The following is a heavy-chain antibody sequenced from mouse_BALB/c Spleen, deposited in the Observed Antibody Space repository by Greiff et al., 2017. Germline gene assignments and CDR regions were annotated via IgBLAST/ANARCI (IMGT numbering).Heavy chain of an antibody. J-gene: IGHJ4*01. CDR1: GFTFSSYA. Sequence: DVKLVESGGGLVKPGGSLKLSCAASGFTFSSYAMSWVRQSPEKRLEWVAEISSGGSYTYYPDTVTGRFTISRDNAKNTLYLEMSSLRSEDTAMYNYARGREYCGGSRYAMDYWGQGTSVTVSS. D-gene: IGHD1-1*01. V-gene: IGHV5-9-4*01. CDR2: ISSGGSYT. CDR3: ARGREYCGGSRYAMDY.